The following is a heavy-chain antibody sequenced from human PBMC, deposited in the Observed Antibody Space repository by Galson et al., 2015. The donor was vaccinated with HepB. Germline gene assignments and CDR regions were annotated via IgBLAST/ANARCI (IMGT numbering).Heavy chain of an antibody. CDR3: ARGGYCSASSCSFDF. CDR2: IYPSDSDT. V-gene: IGHV5-51*03. Sequence: QSGAEVKKPGESLRISCKGSGYSFTTYWIGWVRQMPGKGLEWMGIIYPSDSDTRYSPSSQGQVTISADKSITTAYLQWSSLKASDSAMYYCARGGYCSASSCSFDFWGQGTLVSVSS. J-gene: IGHJ4*02. D-gene: IGHD2-2*01. CDR1: GYSFTTYW.